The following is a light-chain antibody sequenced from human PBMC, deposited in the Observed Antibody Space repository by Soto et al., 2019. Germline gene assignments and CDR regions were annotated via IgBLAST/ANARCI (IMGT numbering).Light chain of an antibody. CDR1: QSVLFTSNNKNY. Sequence: IVMTQSPDSLAVSLVESATINCKSSQSVLFTSNNKNYLAWYQQKPRQPPKLLIYWASTRESGVPDRFSGSGSGTDFTLTISSLQAEDVAVYYCQQYYSTPRTFGQGTKV. V-gene: IGKV4-1*01. CDR3: QQYYSTPRT. J-gene: IGKJ1*01. CDR2: WAS.